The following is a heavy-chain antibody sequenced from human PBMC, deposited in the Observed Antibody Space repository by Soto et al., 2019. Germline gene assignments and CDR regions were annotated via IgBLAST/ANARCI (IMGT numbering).Heavy chain of an antibody. J-gene: IGHJ4*02. CDR3: AKDALSTSWYELEY. D-gene: IGHD6-13*01. CDR1: GFIFSSYA. Sequence: SGGSLRLSCASSGFIFSSYAMSWVRQAPGKGLEGVSGSSNRGDSTYYADSVKGRFTISRDNSKKTLFLQMNSLRGEDTAVYYCAKDALSTSWYELEYWGQGTMVTVSS. CDR2: SSNRGDST. V-gene: IGHV3-23*01.